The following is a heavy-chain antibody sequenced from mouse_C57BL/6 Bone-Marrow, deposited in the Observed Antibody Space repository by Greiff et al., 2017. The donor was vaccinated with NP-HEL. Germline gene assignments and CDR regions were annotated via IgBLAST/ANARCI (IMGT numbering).Heavy chain of an antibody. CDR1: GYTFTSYW. D-gene: IGHD1-1*01. V-gene: IGHV1-74*01. Sequence: QVQLQQPGAELVKPGASVKVSCKASGYTFTSYWMHWVKQRPGQGLEWIGRLHPSDSDTNYNQKFKGKATLTVDKSSSTAYMQLSSLTSEDSAVYYCAILILSFAMDYWGQGTSVTVSS. J-gene: IGHJ4*01. CDR2: LHPSDSDT. CDR3: AILILSFAMDY.